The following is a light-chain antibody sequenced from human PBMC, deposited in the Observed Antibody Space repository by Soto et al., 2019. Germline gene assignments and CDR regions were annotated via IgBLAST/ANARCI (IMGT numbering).Light chain of an antibody. J-gene: IGKJ3*01. V-gene: IGKV1-5*03. CDR3: QQYNSYLLT. CDR1: RSVSRW. Sequence: DIQITQSPSTVSGYVGDRVTITCRASRSVSRWLAWYKQKPGEAPKLLIYKASNLESGVSSRFSGSGSGTEFTLTISSLQPDDFATYYCQQYNSYLLTFGPGTKVDIK. CDR2: KAS.